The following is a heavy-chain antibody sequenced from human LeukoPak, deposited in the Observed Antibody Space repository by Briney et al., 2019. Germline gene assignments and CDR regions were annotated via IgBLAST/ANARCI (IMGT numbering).Heavy chain of an antibody. Sequence: GGSLRLSCAASGFTFSSYGMSWVRQAPGKGLEWVSTISAGGDTYYADSVKGRFTISRDNSKNTLYLQMNSLRAEDTAVYYCARDITIKGDFDIWGQGTMVTVSS. CDR1: GFTFSSYG. CDR2: ISAGGDT. D-gene: IGHD3-10*01. V-gene: IGHV3-23*01. CDR3: ARDITIKGDFDI. J-gene: IGHJ3*02.